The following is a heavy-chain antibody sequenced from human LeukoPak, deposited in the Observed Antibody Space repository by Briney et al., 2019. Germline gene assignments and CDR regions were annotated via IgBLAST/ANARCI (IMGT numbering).Heavy chain of an antibody. CDR2: IYHSGST. Sequence: PSETLSLTCTVSGYSISSGYYWGWIRQPPGKGLEWIGSIYHSGSTYYNPSLKSRVTISVDTSENQFSLKLSSVTAADTAVYYCARGVGGYCSSTSCYKVDWFDPWGQGTLVTVSS. CDR3: ARGVGGYCSSTSCYKVDWFDP. D-gene: IGHD2-2*02. J-gene: IGHJ5*02. CDR1: GYSISSGYY. V-gene: IGHV4-38-2*02.